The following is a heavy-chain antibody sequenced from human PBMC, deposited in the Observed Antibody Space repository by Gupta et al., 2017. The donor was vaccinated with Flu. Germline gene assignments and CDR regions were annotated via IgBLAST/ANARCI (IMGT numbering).Heavy chain of an antibody. CDR3: AKGRQTGTTSVVDY. J-gene: IGHJ4*02. CDR1: GFTFSSYA. CDR2: ISGSSGST. Sequence: EVQLLESGGGLVQPGGSLRLSCAASGFTFSSYAMSWVRQAPGKGLEWVSTISGSSGSTYYADSVKGRFTISRDNSKNTLYLQVNSLRAEDTAVYYCAKGRQTGTTSVVDYWGQGTLVTVSS. V-gene: IGHV3-23*01. D-gene: IGHD1-7*01.